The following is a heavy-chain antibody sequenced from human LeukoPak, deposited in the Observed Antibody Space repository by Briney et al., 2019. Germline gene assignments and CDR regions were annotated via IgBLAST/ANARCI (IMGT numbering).Heavy chain of an antibody. CDR2: INSDGSST. CDR3: ARGIMITFGGSLDY. Sequence: GGSLRLSCAASGFTFDDYAMHWVRQGPGKGLVWVSRINSDGSSTSYADSVKGRFTISRDNAKNTLYLQMNSLRAEDTAVYYCARGIMITFGGSLDYWGQGTLVTVSS. J-gene: IGHJ4*02. CDR1: GFTFDDYA. D-gene: IGHD3-16*01. V-gene: IGHV3-74*01.